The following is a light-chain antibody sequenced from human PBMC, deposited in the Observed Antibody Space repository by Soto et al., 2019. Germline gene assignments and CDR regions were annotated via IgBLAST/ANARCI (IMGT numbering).Light chain of an antibody. J-gene: IGLJ1*01. Sequence: VRNKPASGFGTPGKAITIPCIGKRCYVGCYNYVSWYQHHPGKVPQLMIYDVSNRPSGVSNRFSGSKSGNTASLTISGLQAEDDADYYCYSYTSSNTYVFGTGTKSPS. CDR2: DVS. CDR3: YSYTSSNTYV. CDR1: RCYVGCYNY. V-gene: IGLV2-14*03.